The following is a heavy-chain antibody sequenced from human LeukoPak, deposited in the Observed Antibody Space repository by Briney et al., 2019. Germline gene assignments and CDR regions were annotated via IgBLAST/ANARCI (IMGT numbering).Heavy chain of an antibody. CDR2: IKQDGSEK. CDR3: ARGPPVGGYDFWSGYYNFAY. J-gene: IGHJ4*02. D-gene: IGHD3-3*01. Sequence: GGTLRLSCGASGFTFSTYWMSWVRQAPGKGLEWVANIKQDGSEKYYVDSVKGRFTISRDNVKNSLYLHMNSLRADDTAVYYCARGPPVGGYDFWSGYYNFAYWGQGTLVTVSS. CDR1: GFTFSTYW. V-gene: IGHV3-7*02.